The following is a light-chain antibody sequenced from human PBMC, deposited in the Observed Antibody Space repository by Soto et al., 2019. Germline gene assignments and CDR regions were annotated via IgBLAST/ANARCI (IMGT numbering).Light chain of an antibody. CDR3: QQFGGSPPSWT. CDR2: GAS. CDR1: QSVSSNS. Sequence: ESVLTQSPGTLSSSPGERATLSCRASQSVSSNSLAWYQQKPGQAPRLLIYGASSRATGTPDRFSGSGSGTDFTLTISRLEPEDFAVYYCQQFGGSPPSWTFGQGTKVEI. J-gene: IGKJ1*01. V-gene: IGKV3-20*01.